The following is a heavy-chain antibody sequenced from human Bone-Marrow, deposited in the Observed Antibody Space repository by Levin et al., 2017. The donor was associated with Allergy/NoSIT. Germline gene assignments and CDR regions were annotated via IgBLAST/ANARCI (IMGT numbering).Heavy chain of an antibody. Sequence: GGSLRLSCAASGFSFSSYGMHWVRQAPGKGLEYVSSISSHGGSTYYAKAVEGRFTISRDNSKNELYLQMGSLRGEDMAVYYCARDERVDFRSDYLSSGYYFRMDVWGQGTTVTVSS. CDR1: GFSFSSYG. V-gene: IGHV3-64*01. CDR2: ISSHGGST. CDR3: ARDERVDFRSDYLSSGYYFRMDV. D-gene: IGHD3-3*01. J-gene: IGHJ6*02.